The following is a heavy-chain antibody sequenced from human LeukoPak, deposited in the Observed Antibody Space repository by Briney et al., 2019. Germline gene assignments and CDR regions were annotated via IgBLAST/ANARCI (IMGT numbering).Heavy chain of an antibody. CDR2: VSGSGGST. J-gene: IGHJ4*02. CDR1: GFTFSNYA. V-gene: IGHV3-23*01. Sequence: GGSLRLSCEASGFTFSNYAMTWVRQAPGKGLEWVSGVSGSGGSTYYADSVRGRFTISRDNFKNTLYLQMNSLGAEDPAIYYCARTGVGGGYRFDYWGQGTLVTVSS. D-gene: IGHD1-26*01. CDR3: ARTGVGGGYRFDY.